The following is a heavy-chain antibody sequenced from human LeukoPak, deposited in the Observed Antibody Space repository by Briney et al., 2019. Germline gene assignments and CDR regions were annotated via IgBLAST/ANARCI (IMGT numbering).Heavy chain of an antibody. CDR1: GYTFTSYG. CDR2: ISAYNGNT. Sequence: ALVKVSCKASGYTFTSYGISWVRQAPGQGLEWMGWISAYNGNTNYAQKLQGRVTMTTDTSTSTAYMELRSLRSDDTAVYYCAREDYDFWSNYYYYYMDVWGKGTTVTVSS. J-gene: IGHJ6*03. D-gene: IGHD3-3*01. V-gene: IGHV1-18*01. CDR3: AREDYDFWSNYYYYYMDV.